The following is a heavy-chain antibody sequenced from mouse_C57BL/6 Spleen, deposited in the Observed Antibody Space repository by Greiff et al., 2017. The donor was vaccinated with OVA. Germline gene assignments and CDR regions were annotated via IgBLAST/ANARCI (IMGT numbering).Heavy chain of an antibody. D-gene: IGHD1-1*01. Sequence: QVQLQQSGAELARPGASVKMSCKASGYTFTSYTMHWVKQRPGQGLEWIGYINPSSGYTKYNQKFKDKATLTADKSSSTAYMQLSSLTSADSAVYYCANTTVGAYRYSFDYWGQGTTLTVSS. J-gene: IGHJ2*01. CDR2: INPSSGYT. CDR1: GYTFTSYT. V-gene: IGHV1-4*01. CDR3: ANTTVGAYRYSFDY.